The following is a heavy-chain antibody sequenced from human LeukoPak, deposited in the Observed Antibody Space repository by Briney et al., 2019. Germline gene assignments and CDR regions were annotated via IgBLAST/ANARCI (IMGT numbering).Heavy chain of an antibody. CDR1: GGSITGSTYY. V-gene: IGHV4-39*01. CDR3: ARQGRDGYNYGMEFDY. J-gene: IGHJ4*02. Sequence: PSETLSLTCTVSGGSITGSTYYWGWIRQPPGKGLEWIVSVIHSGTTYYNPSLRSRVIVSMDTSKKQFSLRLSSVTAADTAVYYCARQGRDGYNYGMEFDYWGQGTLVTVSS. D-gene: IGHD5-24*01. CDR2: VIHSGTT.